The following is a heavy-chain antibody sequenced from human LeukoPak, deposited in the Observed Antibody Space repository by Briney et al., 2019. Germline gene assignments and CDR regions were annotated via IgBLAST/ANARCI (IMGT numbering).Heavy chain of an antibody. J-gene: IGHJ3*02. CDR1: GDSVSTSSAA. D-gene: IGHD2-21*01. Sequence: SQTLSLTCAISGDSVSTSSAAWNWVRQSPSRGLEWLGRTYYRSKWYIHYALSVKSRMTLNPDTSKNQFSLQLNSVTPEDTAVYYCAREFQSTFDIWGQGTMVSVSS. CDR3: AREFQSTFDI. CDR2: TYYRSKWYI. V-gene: IGHV6-1*01.